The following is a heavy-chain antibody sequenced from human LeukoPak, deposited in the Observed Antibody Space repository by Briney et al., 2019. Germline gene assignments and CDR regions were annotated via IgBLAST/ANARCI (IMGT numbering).Heavy chain of an antibody. CDR1: GFTFSNFG. D-gene: IGHD2-15*01. CDR3: AKSYCSGGNCYSLHY. V-gene: IGHV3-30*02. J-gene: IGHJ4*02. Sequence: PGGSLRLSCAASGFTFSNFGMHWVRQAPGKGLEWVAFIRYDGSNKYYADSVKGRFTISRDNSNNTLYLQMNSLRAEDTSVYYCAKSYCSGGNCYSLHYWGQGTLVTVSS. CDR2: IRYDGSNK.